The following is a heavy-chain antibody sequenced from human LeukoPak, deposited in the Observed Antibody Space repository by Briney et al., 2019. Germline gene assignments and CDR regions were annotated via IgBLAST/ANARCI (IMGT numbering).Heavy chain of an antibody. V-gene: IGHV1-2*02. D-gene: IGHD3-10*01. CDR2: INPDSGGT. CDR3: AVGYYYGSGNYAFHI. J-gene: IGHJ3*02. Sequence: GASVKVSCKASGYTFSDYYMHWLRQAPGQGLERMGWINPDSGGTNYAQDFQGRVTMTRDTSISTAYMELSRLRSDDTAVYYCAVGYYYGSGNYAFHIWGQGTMVTVSS. CDR1: GYTFSDYY.